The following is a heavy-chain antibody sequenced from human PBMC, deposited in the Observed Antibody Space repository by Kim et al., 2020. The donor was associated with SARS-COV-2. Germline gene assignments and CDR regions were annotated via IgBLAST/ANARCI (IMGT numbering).Heavy chain of an antibody. Sequence: GGSLRLSCSGSGFTFSSYAMHWVRRAPGKGLEYVSAISSSGGGTYYADSVKGRFTISRDNSKNTLYLQMSSLRAEDTSVYYCVKDPRVPIFGVPPPGYYGMDAWGPRTTVFVSS. V-gene: IGHV3-64D*09. J-gene: IGHJ6*02. CDR1: GFTFSSYA. CDR2: ISSSGGGT. CDR3: VKDPRVPIFGVPPPGYYGMDA. D-gene: IGHD3-3*01.